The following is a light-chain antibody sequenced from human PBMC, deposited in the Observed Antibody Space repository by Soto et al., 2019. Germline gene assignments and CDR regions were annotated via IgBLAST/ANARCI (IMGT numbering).Light chain of an antibody. CDR2: KTS. J-gene: IGKJ4*01. CDR1: QSISTY. CDR3: QQYKSFALP. V-gene: IGKV1-5*03. Sequence: QMTQSPSSLSAYVGDRVTITCRASQSISTYLNWYLQKPGKAPNLLIYKTSDLESGVPSRLSGSGSGTEFSLTISSLRPDYLPTYYCQQYKSFALPFGGWTKADI.